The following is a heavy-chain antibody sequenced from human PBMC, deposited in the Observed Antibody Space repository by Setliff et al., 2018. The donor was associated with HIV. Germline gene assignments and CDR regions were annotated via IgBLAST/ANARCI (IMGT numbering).Heavy chain of an antibody. J-gene: IGHJ6*03. CDR1: GGSTSGHY. D-gene: IGHD2-2*01. V-gene: IGHV4-59*11. CDR2: IFYTGST. Sequence: SETLSLTCTVSGGSTSGHYWSWIRQPPGKGLEWIAYIFYTGSTNYNPSLKSRVTISVDTSKNQFFLKLSSVTAAGTAVYYCVRGYCSSTTCYDDYYYTDVWGKGSTVTVSS. CDR3: VRGYCSSTTCYDDYYYTDV.